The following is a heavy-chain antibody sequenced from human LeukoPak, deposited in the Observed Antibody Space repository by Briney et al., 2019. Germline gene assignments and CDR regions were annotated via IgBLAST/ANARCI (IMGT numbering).Heavy chain of an antibody. CDR1: GFTFSSYS. D-gene: IGHD6-13*01. Sequence: PGGSLRLSCAASGFTFSSYSMNWVRQAPGKGLEWVSSISSSSSYIYYADSLKGRFTISRDNAKNSLYLQMNSLRAEDTAVYYCARDETAAAGKGYYFDYWGQGTLVTVSS. J-gene: IGHJ4*02. V-gene: IGHV3-21*01. CDR3: ARDETAAAGKGYYFDY. CDR2: ISSSSSYI.